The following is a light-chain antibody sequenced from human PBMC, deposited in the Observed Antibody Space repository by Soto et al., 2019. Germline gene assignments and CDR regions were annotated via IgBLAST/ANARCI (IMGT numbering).Light chain of an antibody. Sequence: QAVVTQEPSLTVSPGGTVTLTCASSTGAVTSGNYPSWFQQKPGQPPRTLIYTTNNKHSWTPARFSGSLLGGKAALTLSGVQHEDEAEYYCRIYYGDPHLVFGGGTKVTVL. CDR2: TTN. CDR3: RIYYGDPHLV. CDR1: TGAVTSGNY. J-gene: IGLJ3*02. V-gene: IGLV7-43*01.